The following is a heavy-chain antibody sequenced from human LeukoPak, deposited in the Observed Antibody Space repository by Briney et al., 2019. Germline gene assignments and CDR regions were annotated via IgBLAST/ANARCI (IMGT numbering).Heavy chain of an antibody. Sequence: GGSLRLSCIVSGSIFSSYAMNWVRQAPGKGLEWVSSISSSSSYIYYADSVKGRFTISRDNAKNSLYLQMNSLRAEDTAVYYCARDGLRGYFDYWGQGTLVTVSS. J-gene: IGHJ4*02. CDR2: ISSSSSYI. CDR1: GSIFSSYA. CDR3: ARDGLRGYFDY. D-gene: IGHD3-10*01. V-gene: IGHV3-21*01.